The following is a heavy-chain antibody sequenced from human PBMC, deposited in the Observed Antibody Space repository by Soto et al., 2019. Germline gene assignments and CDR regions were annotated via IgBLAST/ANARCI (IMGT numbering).Heavy chain of an antibody. J-gene: IGHJ6*02. V-gene: IGHV1-8*01. CDR1: GFTFTNFD. D-gene: IGHD3-16*01. Sequence: QVQLVQSGTEVKKPGASVKVSCKASGFTFTNFDIHWVRQATGQGLEWMGWMNPNSGKTGYAQKFQGRVTVTRGTSISTAYMELSSLRSEDTAVYYCARVGDSSYYGMDVWGQGTTVTVSS. CDR3: ARVGDSSYYGMDV. CDR2: MNPNSGKT.